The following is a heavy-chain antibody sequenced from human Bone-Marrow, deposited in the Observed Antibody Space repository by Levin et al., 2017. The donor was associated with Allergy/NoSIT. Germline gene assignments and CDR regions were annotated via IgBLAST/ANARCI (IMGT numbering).Heavy chain of an antibody. V-gene: IGHV3-30*18. CDR3: AKDADYGGNSPLDY. CDR1: GFSISTYG. Sequence: GGSLRLSCVVSGFSISTYGMHWVRQAPGKGLEWVALISYDGSNKYSVDSVKGRFTISRDNSKNTLYLQMNSLRVDDTAVYYCAKDADYGGNSPLDYWGQGTLVTVSS. CDR2: ISYDGSNK. D-gene: IGHD4-23*01. J-gene: IGHJ4*02.